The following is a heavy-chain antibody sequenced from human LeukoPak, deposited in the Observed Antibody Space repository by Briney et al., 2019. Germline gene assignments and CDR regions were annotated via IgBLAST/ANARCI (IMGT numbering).Heavy chain of an antibody. CDR2: IFGGGST. D-gene: IGHD2-21*01. Sequence: GGSLRLSCAASGFTLSSNYMSWGRQAPEGGLEGVSIIFGGGSTTYADSVKCRYTTSRDNSKNTVDLQMTSLSAEDTAVYYCASPGETPFDHWGQGTLVTVSS. CDR3: ASPGETPFDH. J-gene: IGHJ4*02. V-gene: IGHV3-66*01. CDR1: GFTLSSNY.